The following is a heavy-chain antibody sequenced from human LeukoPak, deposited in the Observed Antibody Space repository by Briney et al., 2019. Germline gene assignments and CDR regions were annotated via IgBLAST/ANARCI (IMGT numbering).Heavy chain of an antibody. Sequence: GGSLRLSCAASGFTFNYAWMSWVRQAPGKGLEWVSAISSGGDTYYAESVKGRFTISRDNSKNTLSLQMSSLRAEDTAVYYCTKRGCSSTTCYSNCWGQGTLVTVAS. V-gene: IGHV3-23*01. CDR1: GFTFNYAW. CDR3: TKRGCSSTTCYSNC. D-gene: IGHD2-2*01. CDR2: ISSGGDT. J-gene: IGHJ4*02.